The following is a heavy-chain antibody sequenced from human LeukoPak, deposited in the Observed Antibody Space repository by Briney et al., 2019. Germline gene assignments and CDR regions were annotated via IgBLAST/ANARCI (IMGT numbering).Heavy chain of an antibody. CDR2: IYSGGST. CDR1: GFTVSGNY. J-gene: IGHJ4*02. D-gene: IGHD3-22*01. V-gene: IGHV3-66*02. CDR3: ARDSSGDYFDY. Sequence: GGSLRLSCVVSGFTVSGNYMSWVRQAPGKGLEWVSVIYSGGSTYYADSVKGRFTISRDNSKNTLFLEMNSLRAEDTAVYYCARDSSGDYFDYWGQGTPVTVSS.